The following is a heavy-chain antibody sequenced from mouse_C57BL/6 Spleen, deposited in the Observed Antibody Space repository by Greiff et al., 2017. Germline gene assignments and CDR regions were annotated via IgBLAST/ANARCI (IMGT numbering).Heavy chain of an antibody. CDR3: TRGEANWDERGWYFDV. J-gene: IGHJ1*03. D-gene: IGHD4-1*01. Sequence: VQLQQSGAELVRPGASVTLSCKASGYTFTDYEMHWVKQTPVHGLEWIGAIDPETGGTAYNQKFKGKAILTADKSSSTAYMELRSLTSEDSAVYYCTRGEANWDERGWYFDVWGTGTTVTVSS. CDR1: GYTFTDYE. CDR2: IDPETGGT. V-gene: IGHV1-15*01.